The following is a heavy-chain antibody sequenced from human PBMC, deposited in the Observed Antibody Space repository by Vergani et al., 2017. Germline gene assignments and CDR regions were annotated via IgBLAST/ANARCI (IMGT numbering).Heavy chain of an antibody. CDR3: AGSASTSCYTGCRGWFDP. CDR1: GYSFTGYY. J-gene: IGHJ5*02. V-gene: IGHV1-2*02. D-gene: IGHD2-2*02. Sequence: QVQLVQSGAEVKKPGASVKVSCKASGYSFTGYYMHWVRQAPGQGLEWMGWINPNSGGTNYAQKFPGRVTMPSDTSISTTYMGLSRLRSDDAAVYYWAGSASTSCYTGCRGWFDPWGQGTLVTVSS. CDR2: INPNSGGT.